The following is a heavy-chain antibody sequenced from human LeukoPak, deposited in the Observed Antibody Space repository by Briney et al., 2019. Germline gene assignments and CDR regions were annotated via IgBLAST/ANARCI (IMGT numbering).Heavy chain of an antibody. J-gene: IGHJ6*03. V-gene: IGHV5-51*01. CDR1: GYSFTSYW. CDR2: IYPGDSDT. CDR3: ASQANWDYYYYYMDV. Sequence: GESLKISCKGSGYSFTSYWIGWVRQMPGKGLEWMGIIYPGDSDTRYSPSFQGQVTISADKSISTAYLQWSSLKASDTAMYYCASQANWDYYYYYMDVWGKGTTVTVSS. D-gene: IGHD7-27*01.